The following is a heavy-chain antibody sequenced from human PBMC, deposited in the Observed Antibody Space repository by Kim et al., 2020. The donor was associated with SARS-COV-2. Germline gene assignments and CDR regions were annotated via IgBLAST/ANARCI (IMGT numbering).Heavy chain of an antibody. CDR2: A. CDR3: AREKGRNVFDY. J-gene: IGHJ4*02. D-gene: IGHD2-8*01. V-gene: IGHV1-69*01. Sequence: ANYEQKYQGRVTITADESTSTAYMELSSLRSEDTAVYYCAREKGRNVFDYWGQGTLVTVSS.